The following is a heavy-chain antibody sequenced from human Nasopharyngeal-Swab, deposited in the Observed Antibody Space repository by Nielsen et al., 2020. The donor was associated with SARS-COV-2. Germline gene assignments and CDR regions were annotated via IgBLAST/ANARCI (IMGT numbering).Heavy chain of an antibody. D-gene: IGHD3-3*01. CDR1: GFTFSSSA. CDR2: ISGSGGST. J-gene: IGHJ2*01. V-gene: IGHV3-23*01. CDR3: SNGASGITIFGENWYFEL. Sequence: GESLNISCAASGFTFSSSAMSWFRQPPGKGLEWVSAISGSGGSTYYADSVKGRFTISRDNSKNTLYLQMNSLRAEATAVYYCSNGASGITIFGENWYFELWGRGTLVTVSS.